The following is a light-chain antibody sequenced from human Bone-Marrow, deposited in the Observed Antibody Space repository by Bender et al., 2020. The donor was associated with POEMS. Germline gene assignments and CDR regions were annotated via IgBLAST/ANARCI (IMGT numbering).Light chain of an antibody. CDR1: SSNIGTNP. V-gene: IGLV1-44*01. Sequence: QSVLTQTPSASGTPGQRVTISCSGSSSNIGTNPVNWYQQLPGTAPKLLIYSNNQRPSGVPDRFSGSKSGTSASLAISGLQSEDEADYYCAAWEDSLNGWVFGGGTKLTVL. CDR2: SNN. J-gene: IGLJ3*02. CDR3: AAWEDSLNGWV.